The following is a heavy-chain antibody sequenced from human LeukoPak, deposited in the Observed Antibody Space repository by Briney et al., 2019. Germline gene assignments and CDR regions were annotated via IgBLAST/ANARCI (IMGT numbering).Heavy chain of an antibody. CDR2: IYYSGST. J-gene: IGHJ3*02. V-gene: IGHV4-59*01. D-gene: IGHD3-10*01. CDR1: GGSINNYY. CDR3: ARGALLWFGELLKAFDI. Sequence: SETLSLTCSVSGGSINNYYWSWIRQSPGKGLEWIGYIYYSGSTNYNPSLKSRVTISVDTSKNQFSLKLSSVTAADTAVYYCARGALLWFGELLKAFDIWGQGTMVTVSS.